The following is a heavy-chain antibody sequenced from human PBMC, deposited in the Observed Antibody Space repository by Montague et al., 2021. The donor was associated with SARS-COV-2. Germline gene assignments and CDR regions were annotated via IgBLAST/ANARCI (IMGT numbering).Heavy chain of an antibody. CDR1: GFSLSTSGMC. CDR2: IDWDDNK. D-gene: IGHD3-9*01. CDR3: ARSLYDILTGYYLPFDY. J-gene: IGHJ4*02. Sequence: PALVKPTQTLTLTCTFSGFSLSTSGMCVSWVRQPPGKALEWLALIDWDDNKFYSTSLKTRLTTSKDTSKNQVVLTMTNVDPVDTATYYCARSLYDILTGYYLPFDYWGQGTLVTVSS. V-gene: IGHV2-70*20.